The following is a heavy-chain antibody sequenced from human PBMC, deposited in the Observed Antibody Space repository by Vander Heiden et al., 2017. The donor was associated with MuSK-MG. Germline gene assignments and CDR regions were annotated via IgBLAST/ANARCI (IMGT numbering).Heavy chain of an antibody. V-gene: IGHV3-23*04. CDR1: GFLFSDYG. Sequence: EVQLVESGGGLFQPGGSLRLSCAASGFLFSDYGMSWVRQAPGKGLEWVSSISGNGGSTYYADSVKGRFTISRDNSKNTLFLQMNSLRVEDTALYYCAKLSRDGYNYRDYWGQGTLVTLSS. CDR3: AKLSRDGYNYRDY. CDR2: ISGNGGST. J-gene: IGHJ4*02. D-gene: IGHD5-12*01.